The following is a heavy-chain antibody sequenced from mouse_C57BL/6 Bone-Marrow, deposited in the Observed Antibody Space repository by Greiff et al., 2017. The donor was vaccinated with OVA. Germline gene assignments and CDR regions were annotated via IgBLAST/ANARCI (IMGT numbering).Heavy chain of an antibody. V-gene: IGHV7-1*01. J-gene: IGHJ1*03. Sequence: EVNVVESGGGLVQSGRSLRLSCATSGFTFSDFYMEWVRQAPGKGLEWIAASRNKANDYTTEYSASVKGRFIVSRDTSQSILYLQMNALRAEDTAIYYCARDEDYGRYFDVWGTGTTVTVSS. CDR1: GFTFSDFY. CDR2: SRNKANDYTT. D-gene: IGHD2-4*01. CDR3: ARDEDYGRYFDV.